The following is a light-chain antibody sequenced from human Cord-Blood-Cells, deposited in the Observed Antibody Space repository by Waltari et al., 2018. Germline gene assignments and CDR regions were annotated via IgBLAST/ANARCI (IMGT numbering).Light chain of an antibody. J-gene: IGKJ1*01. CDR2: GAS. Sequence: EIVITLSPATLSVSPGERATLSCRASQSVSSNLACYQQKPGQAPRLLIYGASTRATGIPARFSGSGSGTEFTLTISSLQSEDFAVYYCQQYNNWPRTFGQGTKVEIK. V-gene: IGKV3-15*01. CDR1: QSVSSN. CDR3: QQYNNWPRT.